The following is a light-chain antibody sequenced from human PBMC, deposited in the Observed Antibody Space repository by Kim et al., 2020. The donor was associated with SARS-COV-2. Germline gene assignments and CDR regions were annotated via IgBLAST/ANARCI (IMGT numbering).Light chain of an antibody. CDR1: SSEVGGYNY. Sequence: QSALTQPASVSGSPGQSITISCTGTSSEVGGYNYVSWYQQHPGKAPKLMIYDVSNRPSGVSNRFSGSKSGNTASLTISGLQAEDEADYYCSSYTSSSTLEVFGGGTQLTVL. CDR2: DVS. V-gene: IGLV2-14*03. J-gene: IGLJ3*02. CDR3: SSYTSSSTLEV.